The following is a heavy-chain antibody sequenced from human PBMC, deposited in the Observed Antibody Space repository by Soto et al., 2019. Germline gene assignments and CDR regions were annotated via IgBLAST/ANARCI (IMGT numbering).Heavy chain of an antibody. Sequence: GGSLRLSCAASGFTFGDYAMHWVRQVPGKGLEWVSGFKWNSGDVGYADSVKGRFTISRDNAKNSLYLQMNSLRPEDTAVYYCANDRSSGSPYYGMDFWGQGTMVTVSS. V-gene: IGHV3-9*01. CDR3: ANDRSSGSPYYGMDF. CDR2: FKWNSGDV. D-gene: IGHD3-10*01. CDR1: GFTFGDYA. J-gene: IGHJ6*02.